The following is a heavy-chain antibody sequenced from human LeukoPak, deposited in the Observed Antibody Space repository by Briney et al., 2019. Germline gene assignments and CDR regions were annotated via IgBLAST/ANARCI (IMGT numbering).Heavy chain of an antibody. D-gene: IGHD3-10*01. J-gene: IGHJ4*02. CDR1: GGSFSAYY. CDR2: INHSGST. V-gene: IGHV4-34*01. Sequence: SETLSLTCAVYGGSFSAYYWSRIRQPPGKGLEWIGEINHSGSTNYNPSLKSRVTISVDTSKNQFSLKLSSVTAADTAVYYCAGFGELSDYWGQGTLVTVSS. CDR3: AGFGELSDY.